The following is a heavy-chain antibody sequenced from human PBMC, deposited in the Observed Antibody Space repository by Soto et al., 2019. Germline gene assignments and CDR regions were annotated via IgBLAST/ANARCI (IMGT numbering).Heavy chain of an antibody. D-gene: IGHD3-22*01. J-gene: IGHJ5*01. CDR1: VGSFSNYY. CDR2: IFHSGIT. Sequence: SETLSLTCTISVGSFSNYYWTWIRQSPGKGLEWIGYIFHSGITDYNPSVKSRVTISIDKSRNLFSLNLTSVTAADTAVYYCARDRYFYDSRGYYRTLDSWGQGTLVTVSS. CDR3: ARDRYFYDSRGYYRTLDS. V-gene: IGHV4-59*01.